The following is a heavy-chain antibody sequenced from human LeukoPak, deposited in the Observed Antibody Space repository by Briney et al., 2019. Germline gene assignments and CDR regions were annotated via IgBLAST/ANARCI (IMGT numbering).Heavy chain of an antibody. Sequence: SETLSLTCAVYVGSSSGYYWSWICQPPGKGLEWIGEISHSGSTNYNPSLKSRVTISVDTSKNQFSLKLSSVTAADTAVYYCARWVYSSSWYRVDYFDYWGQGTLVTVSS. D-gene: IGHD6-13*01. CDR2: ISHSGST. CDR1: VGSSSGYY. CDR3: ARWVYSSSWYRVDYFDY. V-gene: IGHV4-34*01. J-gene: IGHJ4*02.